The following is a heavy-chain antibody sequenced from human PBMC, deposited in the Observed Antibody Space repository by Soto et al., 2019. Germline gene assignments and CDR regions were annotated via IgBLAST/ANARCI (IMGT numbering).Heavy chain of an antibody. D-gene: IGHD3-22*01. CDR1: GGTFSSYA. J-gene: IGHJ6*02. V-gene: IGHV1-69*13. CDR3: ARYYDSSGYYYYYYYGMDV. Sequence: SVKVSCKASGGTFSSYAISWVRQAPGQGLEWMGGIIPIFGTANYAQKFQGRVTITADESTSTAYMELSSLRSEDTAVYYCARYYDSSGYYYYYYYGMDVWGQGTTVTVS. CDR2: IIPIFGTA.